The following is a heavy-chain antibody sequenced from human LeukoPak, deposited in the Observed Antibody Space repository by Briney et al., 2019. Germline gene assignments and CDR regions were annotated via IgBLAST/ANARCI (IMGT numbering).Heavy chain of an antibody. V-gene: IGHV1-8*01. CDR3: ARGPRESSSSDY. Sequence: GASVKICCNTSGYRFTNCDINWERQAPGQGLEWMGWMSTDNGNTGYAQKFQGRVSMSGDTSISTAFMVLSSLRSDDTAVYFCARGPRESSSSDYWGQGTLVTVSS. D-gene: IGHD6-13*01. J-gene: IGHJ4*02. CDR1: GYRFTNCD. CDR2: MSTDNGNT.